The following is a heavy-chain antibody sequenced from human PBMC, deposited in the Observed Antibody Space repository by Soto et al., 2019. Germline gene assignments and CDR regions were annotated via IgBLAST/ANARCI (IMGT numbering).Heavy chain of an antibody. CDR2: IWYDGSNK. V-gene: IGHV3-33*01. CDR1: GFTFSSYG. CDR3: ARDLAVAGTGSVPPVSDDY. D-gene: IGHD6-19*01. Sequence: QVQLVESGGGVVQPGRSLRLSCAASGFTFSSYGMHWVRQAPGKGLEWVAVIWYDGSNKYYADSVKGRFTISRDNSKNTLYLQMNSLRAEDTAVYYCARDLAVAGTGSVPPVSDDYWGQGTLVTVSS. J-gene: IGHJ4*02.